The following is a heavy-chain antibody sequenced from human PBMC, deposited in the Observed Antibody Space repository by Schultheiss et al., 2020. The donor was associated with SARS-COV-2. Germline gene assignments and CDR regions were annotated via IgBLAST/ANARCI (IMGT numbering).Heavy chain of an antibody. V-gene: IGHV4-61*01. D-gene: IGHD5/OR15-5a*01. CDR1: GDSVSSGNYY. J-gene: IGHJ4*02. CDR2: MYYSGRT. Sequence: SQTLSLTCTVSGDSVSSGNYYWNWIRQPPGKGLEWLGYMYYSGRTKYNPSLKSRVTISIGTSTSQFSLRLSSVTAADTAVYYCARGLIDYWGQGILVTVSS. CDR3: ARGLIDY.